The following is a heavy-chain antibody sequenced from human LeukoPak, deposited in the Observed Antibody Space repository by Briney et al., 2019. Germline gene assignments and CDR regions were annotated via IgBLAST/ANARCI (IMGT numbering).Heavy chain of an antibody. Sequence: SETLSLTCTVSGGSISSYYWSWIRQPPGKGLEWIGYIYYSGSTNYNPSLKSRVTISVDTSKNQFSLKLSSVTAADTAVYYCARARGYSYGPDYWGQGTLDTVSS. CDR3: ARARGYSYGPDY. CDR2: IYYSGST. J-gene: IGHJ4*02. V-gene: IGHV4-59*01. D-gene: IGHD5-18*01. CDR1: GGSISSYY.